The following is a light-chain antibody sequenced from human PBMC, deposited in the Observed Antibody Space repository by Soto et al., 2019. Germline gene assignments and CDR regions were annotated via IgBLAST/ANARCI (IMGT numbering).Light chain of an antibody. CDR2: DAS. CDR1: QSIKTW. CDR3: QEYKSVXGWT. Sequence: DIQMTQSPSTRSASVGDRITITCRARQSIKTWLAWYQHKPGKAPNLLIHDASTLESGVPSRFRGSGSGTEFPLTISSMQADDIGTYYRQEYKSVXGWTCRQGPKV. J-gene: IGKJ1*01. V-gene: IGKV1-5*01.